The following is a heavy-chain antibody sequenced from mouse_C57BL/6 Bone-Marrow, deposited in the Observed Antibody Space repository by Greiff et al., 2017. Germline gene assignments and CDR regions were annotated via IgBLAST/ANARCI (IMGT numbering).Heavy chain of an antibody. D-gene: IGHD1-1*01. Sequence: DVQLQESGAELVRPGASVKLSCTASGFNIKDDYMHWVKQRPEQGLEWIGWIDPENGDTEYASKFQGKATITADTSSNTAYLQLSSLTSEDTAVYYCTTSTVVAGYYAMDYWGQGTSVTVSS. J-gene: IGHJ4*01. CDR2: IDPENGDT. CDR3: TTSTVVAGYYAMDY. CDR1: GFNIKDDY. V-gene: IGHV14-4*01.